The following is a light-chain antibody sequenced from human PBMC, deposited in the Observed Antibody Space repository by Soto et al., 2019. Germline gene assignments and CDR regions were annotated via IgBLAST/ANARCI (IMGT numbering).Light chain of an antibody. CDR1: SSDVGSYNL. Sequence: QSDLTQPASVSGSPGQSITISCTGTSSDVGSYNLVSWYQQHPGKAPKLMIYEVTKRPSGVSNRFSGSKSGNTASLTISGLQAEDEADYYCCSYAGSNWVFGGGTQLTVL. CDR3: CSYAGSNWV. V-gene: IGLV2-23*02. J-gene: IGLJ3*02. CDR2: EVT.